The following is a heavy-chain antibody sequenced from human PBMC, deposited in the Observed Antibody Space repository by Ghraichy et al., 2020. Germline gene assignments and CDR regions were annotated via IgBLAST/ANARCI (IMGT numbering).Heavy chain of an antibody. D-gene: IGHD2-15*01. CDR3: ARDVLR. Sequence: GESLNIYCAASGFTFSTYRMHWVRQAPGKGLVWVSYINGDGRRTDYADSVKGRFTISRDNAKNTLYLQMNSLRAEDTAVYYCARDVLRRGQGTLVTVSS. V-gene: IGHV3-74*01. J-gene: IGHJ4*02. CDR1: GFTFSTYR. CDR2: INGDGRRT.